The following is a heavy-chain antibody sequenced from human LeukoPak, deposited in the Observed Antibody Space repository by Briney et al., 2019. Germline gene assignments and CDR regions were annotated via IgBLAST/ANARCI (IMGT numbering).Heavy chain of an antibody. J-gene: IGHJ5*02. Sequence: GGSLRLSCAASGFTFSSYWMHWVRQAPGKGLVWVSRINTDGSSTSYADSVKGRFTISRDSAKNTLYLQMNSLRAEDTAVYYCARESGIAAALDLWGQGTLVTVSS. CDR1: GFTFSSYW. CDR2: INTDGSST. D-gene: IGHD6-13*01. CDR3: ARESGIAAALDL. V-gene: IGHV3-74*01.